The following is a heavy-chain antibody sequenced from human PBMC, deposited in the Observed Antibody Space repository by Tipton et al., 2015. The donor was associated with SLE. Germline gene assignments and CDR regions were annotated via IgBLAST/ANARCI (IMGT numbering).Heavy chain of an antibody. CDR2: IYYSGST. J-gene: IGHJ3*02. D-gene: IGHD3-22*01. CDR3: SRDTYYYDSSGYEAFDI. CDR1: GGSISSYY. Sequence: TLSLTCTVSGGSISSYYWSWIRQPPGKGLEWIGYIYYSGSTNYNPSLKSRVTISVDTSKNQFSLKLSSVTAAVTAVYYCSRDTYYYDSSGYEAFDIWGQGTMVTVSS. V-gene: IGHV4-59*01.